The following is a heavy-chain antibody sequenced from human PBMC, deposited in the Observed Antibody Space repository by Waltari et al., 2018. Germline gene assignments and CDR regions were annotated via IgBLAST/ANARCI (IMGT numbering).Heavy chain of an antibody. CDR3: ARSIAVAGTGGDAFDI. Sequence: EVQLVQSGAEVKKPGESLKISCKGSGYSFTSYWIGWVRQMPGKGLEWMGIIYPGDSVTSYSPSFQGQVTISADKSISTAYLQWSSLKASDTAMYYCARSIAVAGTGGDAFDIWGQGTMVTVSS. D-gene: IGHD6-19*01. CDR2: IYPGDSVT. V-gene: IGHV5-51*01. J-gene: IGHJ3*02. CDR1: GYSFTSYW.